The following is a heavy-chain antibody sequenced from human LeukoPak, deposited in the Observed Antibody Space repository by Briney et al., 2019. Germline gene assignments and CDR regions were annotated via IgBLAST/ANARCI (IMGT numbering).Heavy chain of an antibody. CDR1: GFTFSDYE. V-gene: IGHV3-48*03. CDR3: ASTVANDY. CDR2: ISIGGSTI. Sequence: PGGSLRLSCAASGFTFSDYEMNWVRQAPGKRLEWVSYISIGGSTIYYADSVKGRFTISRDNAKNSLYLQMNSLRAEDTAVYYCASTVANDYWGQGTLVTVSS. J-gene: IGHJ4*02. D-gene: IGHD4-23*01.